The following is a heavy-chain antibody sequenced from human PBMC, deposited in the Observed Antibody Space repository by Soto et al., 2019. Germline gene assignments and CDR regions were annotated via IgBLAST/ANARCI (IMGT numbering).Heavy chain of an antibody. CDR2: INPNSGGT. V-gene: IGHV1-2*04. Sequence: ASVKVSCKASGYTFTSYYMHWVRQAPGQGLEWMGWINPNSGGTNYAQKFQGWVTMTRDTSISTAYMELSRLRSDDTAVYYCARDADDFWSGDYYYYGMDVWGQGTTVTVSS. CDR1: GYTFTSYY. CDR3: ARDADDFWSGDYYYYGMDV. J-gene: IGHJ6*02. D-gene: IGHD3-3*01.